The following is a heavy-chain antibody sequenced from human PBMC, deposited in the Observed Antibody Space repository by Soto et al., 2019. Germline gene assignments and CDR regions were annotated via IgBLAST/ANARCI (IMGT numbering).Heavy chain of an antibody. V-gene: IGHV3-30-3*01. CDR1: GFTFSSYA. Sequence: PGGSLRLSCAASGFTFSSYAMHWVRQAPGKGLEWVAVISYDGSNKYYADSVKGRFTISRDNSKNTLYLQMNSLRAEDTAVYYCARDLAPTIAARSPHYYGMDVWGEGTKVTVSS. CDR2: ISYDGSNK. CDR3: ARDLAPTIAARSPHYYGMDV. J-gene: IGHJ6*04. D-gene: IGHD6-6*01.